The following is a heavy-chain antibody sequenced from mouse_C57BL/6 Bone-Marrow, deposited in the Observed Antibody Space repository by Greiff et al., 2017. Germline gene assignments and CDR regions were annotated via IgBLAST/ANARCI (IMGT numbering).Heavy chain of an antibody. CDR2: IYPGSGST. CDR1: GYTFTSYW. V-gene: IGHV1-55*01. Sequence: QVQLKQPGAELVKPGASVKMSCKASGYTFTSYWITWVKQRPGQGLEWIGDIYPGSGSTNYNEKFKSKATLTVDTSSSTAYMQLSSLTSEDSAVYYCARWGYYGSSHFDYWGQGTTLTVSS. D-gene: IGHD1-1*01. CDR3: ARWGYYGSSHFDY. J-gene: IGHJ2*01.